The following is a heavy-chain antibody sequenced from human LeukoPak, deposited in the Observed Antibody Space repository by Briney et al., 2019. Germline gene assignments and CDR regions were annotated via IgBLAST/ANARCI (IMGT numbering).Heavy chain of an antibody. CDR1: GGSISSHY. V-gene: IGHV4-59*11. D-gene: IGHD3-22*01. CDR2: ISYSGST. J-gene: IGHJ5*02. CDR3: ARDYSSGYYYGLGWFDP. Sequence: SETLSLTCTVSGGSISSHYWSWIRQPPGKGLEWVGDISYSGSTNYNSSLKSRVTISVDTSKNQFSLKLSSVTAADTAVYYCARDYSSGYYYGLGWFDPWGQGTLVTASS.